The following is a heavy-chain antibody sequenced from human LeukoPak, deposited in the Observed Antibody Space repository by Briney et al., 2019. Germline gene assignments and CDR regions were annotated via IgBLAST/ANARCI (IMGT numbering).Heavy chain of an antibody. CDR3: ATSPLRYFDWRLDY. CDR2: IYYSGST. V-gene: IGHV4-39*07. D-gene: IGHD3-9*01. J-gene: IGHJ4*02. CDR1: GGSISSSNYC. Sequence: ASETLSLTCTVSGGSISSSNYCWGWIRQPPGKGLEWIGSIYYSGSTYYNSSLKSRVTILGDTSKNQFSLKPSSVTAADTAVYYCATSPLRYFDWRLDYWGQGTLVTVSS.